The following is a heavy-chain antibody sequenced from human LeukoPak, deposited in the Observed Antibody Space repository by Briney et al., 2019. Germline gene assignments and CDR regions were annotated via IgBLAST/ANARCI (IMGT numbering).Heavy chain of an antibody. D-gene: IGHD2-2*01. CDR1: GGSISSGDYY. Sequence: SETLSLTCTVSGGSISSGDYYWSWIRQPPGKGLEWIGYIYYSGSTYYNPSLKSRVTISVDTSKNQFSLKLSSVTAADTAVYYCARHKPAAIYNFDYWGQGTLVTVSS. CDR3: ARHKPAAIYNFDY. CDR2: IYYSGST. V-gene: IGHV4-30-4*01. J-gene: IGHJ4*02.